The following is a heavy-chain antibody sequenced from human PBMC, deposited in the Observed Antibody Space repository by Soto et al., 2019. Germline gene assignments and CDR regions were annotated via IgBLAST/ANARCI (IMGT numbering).Heavy chain of an antibody. J-gene: IGHJ4*02. Sequence: SVKVSCKASGGTFSSNPISWMRQAPGQGLEWMGGTIPTFGAGSYAQRFQGRLTITADKSTNTAYMELSSLRPEDTAVYYCARRQTSGYSRYFDSWGQGTLVTVSS. CDR2: TIPTFGAG. CDR1: GGTFSSNP. CDR3: ARRQTSGYSRYFDS. D-gene: IGHD5-12*01. V-gene: IGHV1-69*06.